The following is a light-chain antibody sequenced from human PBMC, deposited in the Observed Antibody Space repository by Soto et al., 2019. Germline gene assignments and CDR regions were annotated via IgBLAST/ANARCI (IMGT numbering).Light chain of an antibody. Sequence: DIQMTQAPSTLSASLGDRVSITCGASQSLNSWLAWYQQKPGKAPKLLIYKASTLKSGVPSRFSGSGSGTEFTLTISSLQPDDFATYYCQHYNSYSEAFGQGTKVDIK. CDR2: KAS. CDR3: QHYNSYSEA. J-gene: IGKJ1*01. V-gene: IGKV1-5*03. CDR1: QSLNSW.